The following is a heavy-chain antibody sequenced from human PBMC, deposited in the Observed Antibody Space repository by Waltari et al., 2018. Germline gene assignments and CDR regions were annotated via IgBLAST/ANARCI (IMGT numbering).Heavy chain of an antibody. CDR3: ARGLTAAGRYYYYYYMDV. V-gene: IGHV1-46*01. D-gene: IGHD2-2*01. CDR2: INPSGGST. CDR1: GYTFTSYY. Sequence: QVQLVQSGAEVKKPGASVKVSCKASGYTFTSYYMHWVRQAPGQGLEWMGIINPSGGSTSYAQKFQGRVTMTRDTSTSTVYMELSSLRSEDTAVYYCARGLTAAGRYYYYYYMDVWGKGTTVTISS. J-gene: IGHJ6*03.